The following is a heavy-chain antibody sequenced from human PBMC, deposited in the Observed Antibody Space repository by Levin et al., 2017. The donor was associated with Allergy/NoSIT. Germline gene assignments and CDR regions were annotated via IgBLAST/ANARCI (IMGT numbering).Heavy chain of an antibody. CDR1: GFTFSSYG. D-gene: IGHD3-22*01. CDR3: AKERLGHSSSWTGLDY. Sequence: GGSLRLSCEASGFTFSSYGMSWVRQAPGKGLEWVLGISGSGSSTYLADSVKGRFTISRDNSKNTLYLQMNSLRAEDTAVYYCAKERLGHSSSWTGLDYWGQGTLVTVSS. V-gene: IGHV3-23*01. CDR2: ISGSGSST. J-gene: IGHJ4*02.